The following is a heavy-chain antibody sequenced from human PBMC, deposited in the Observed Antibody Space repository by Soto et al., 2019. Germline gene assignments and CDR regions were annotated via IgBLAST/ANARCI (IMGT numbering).Heavy chain of an antibody. D-gene: IGHD6-13*01. Sequence: PSETLSLTCTVSGGSISSSSYYWGWIRQPPGKGLEWIGSIYYSGSTYYNPSLKSRVTISVDTSKNQFSLKLSSVTAADTAVYYCASEIAAAGPPDYWGKGTLVTVSS. CDR2: IYYSGST. CDR3: ASEIAAAGPPDY. V-gene: IGHV4-39*01. CDR1: GGSISSSSYY. J-gene: IGHJ4*02.